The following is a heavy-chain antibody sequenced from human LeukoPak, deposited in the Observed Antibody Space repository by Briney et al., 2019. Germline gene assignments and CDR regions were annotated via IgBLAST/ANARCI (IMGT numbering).Heavy chain of an antibody. D-gene: IGHD5-24*01. V-gene: IGHV3-53*01. CDR3: ARGRAPHGWLQLCYFDY. Sequence: GGSLRLSCAASGFTVSSNYMSWVRQAPGKGLEWVSVIYSGGSTYYADSVKGRFTISRDNSKNTLYLQMNSLRAEDTAVYYCARGRAPHGWLQLCYFDYWGQGTLVTVSS. CDR2: IYSGGST. J-gene: IGHJ4*02. CDR1: GFTVSSNY.